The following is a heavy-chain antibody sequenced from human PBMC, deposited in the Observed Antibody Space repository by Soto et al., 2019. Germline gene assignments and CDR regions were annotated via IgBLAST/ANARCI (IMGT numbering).Heavy chain of an antibody. CDR2: IYYSGTT. J-gene: IGHJ4*02. Sequence: SETLSLTCTVSGDSITSNNYFWAWIRQPPGKGLEWIGSIYYSGTTYYNPYIKSRVTISVDRSKNQFSLKLSSVTAADTAVYYCARHFSVDYFDFWGQGALVTVSS. CDR1: GDSITSNNYF. V-gene: IGHV4-39*01. CDR3: ARHFSVDYFDF.